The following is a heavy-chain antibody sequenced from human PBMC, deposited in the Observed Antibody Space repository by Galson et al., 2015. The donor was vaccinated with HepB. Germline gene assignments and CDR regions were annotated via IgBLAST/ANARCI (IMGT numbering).Heavy chain of an antibody. Sequence: SVKVSCKASGYTFTLYAMHWVRQAPGQRLEWMGWINAGNGNTKYSQKFQGRVSITRDTSASTAYMELSSLTSEDTAVYYCARGAAAGPYGLDVWGQGTTVIVSS. V-gene: IGHV1-3*01. J-gene: IGHJ6*02. CDR3: ARGAAAGPYGLDV. CDR1: GYTFTLYA. D-gene: IGHD6-13*01. CDR2: INAGNGNT.